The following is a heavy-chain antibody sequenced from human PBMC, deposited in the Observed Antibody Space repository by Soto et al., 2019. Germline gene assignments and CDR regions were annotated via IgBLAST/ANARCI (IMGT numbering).Heavy chain of an antibody. Sequence: ASVKVSCKASGYTFTSYGLSWVRQAPGQGLEWMGWISAYNGDTKYAQKLQGRVTMTTDTSTSTAYMDLISLISEDTAVYYCARERSGWYPGGLGYLYGMDVWGQGTTVTVSS. V-gene: IGHV1-18*01. D-gene: IGHD6-19*01. CDR3: ARERSGWYPGGLGYLYGMDV. J-gene: IGHJ6*02. CDR2: ISAYNGDT. CDR1: GYTFTSYG.